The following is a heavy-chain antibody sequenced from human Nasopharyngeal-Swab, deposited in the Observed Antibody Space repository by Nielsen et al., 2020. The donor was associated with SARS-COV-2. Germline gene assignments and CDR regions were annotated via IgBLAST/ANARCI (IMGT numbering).Heavy chain of an antibody. CDR2: IYSGGST. J-gene: IGHJ4*02. V-gene: IGHV3-53*01. Sequence: GESLKISCAASGFTVSTKYMSWVRQAPGKGLEWVSVIYSGGSTYYADSVKGRFTISRDNSKNTLYLQMNSLRAEDTAVYYCARESPAARRHFDWFEEYYFDYWGQGTLVTVSS. CDR1: GFTVSTKY. CDR3: ARESPAARRHFDWFEEYYFDY. D-gene: IGHD3-9*01.